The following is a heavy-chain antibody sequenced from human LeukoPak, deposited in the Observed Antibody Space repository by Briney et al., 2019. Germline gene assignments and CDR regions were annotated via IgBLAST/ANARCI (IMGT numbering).Heavy chain of an antibody. Sequence: ASVKVSCKASGYTFTGYYMHWVRQAPGQGLEWMGWIKPTSGGTNYAQKLQGRVTMTRDMSISTAYMELSRLRSDDTAVYYCASSRGAEAGLFDYWGQGTPVTVSS. J-gene: IGHJ4*02. CDR1: GYTFTGYY. CDR2: IKPTSGGT. D-gene: IGHD6-13*01. CDR3: ASSRGAEAGLFDY. V-gene: IGHV1-2*02.